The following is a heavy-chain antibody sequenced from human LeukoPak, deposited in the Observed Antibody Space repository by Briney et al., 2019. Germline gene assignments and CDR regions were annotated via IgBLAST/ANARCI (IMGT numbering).Heavy chain of an antibody. V-gene: IGHV4-39*01. Sequence: SETLSLTCTVSGGSISSSSYYWGWIRQPPGKGLEWIGSIYYSGSTYYNPSLKSRVTISVDTSKNQFSLKLSSVTAADTAVYYCARHGGYCSSTSCYAHGAFDIWGQGTMVTVSS. CDR1: GGSISSSSYY. CDR2: IYYSGST. D-gene: IGHD2-2*01. CDR3: ARHGGYCSSTSCYAHGAFDI. J-gene: IGHJ3*02.